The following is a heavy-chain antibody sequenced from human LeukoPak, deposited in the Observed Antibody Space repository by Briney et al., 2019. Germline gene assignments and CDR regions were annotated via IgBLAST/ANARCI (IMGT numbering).Heavy chain of an antibody. Sequence: PSETLSLTCAVYGGSFTGYYWSWIRQPPGKGLGWIGEINHDGSTNYNPSLKSRVTISVDTSKNQFPLRLSSVTAADTAVYYCARGPYYYGSGSYYRPEYFQHWGQGTLVTVSS. V-gene: IGHV4-34*01. CDR3: ARGPYYYGSGSYYRPEYFQH. CDR2: INHDGST. J-gene: IGHJ1*01. CDR1: GGSFTGYY. D-gene: IGHD3-10*01.